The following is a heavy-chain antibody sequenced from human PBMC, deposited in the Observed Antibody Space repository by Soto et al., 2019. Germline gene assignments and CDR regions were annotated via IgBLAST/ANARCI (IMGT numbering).Heavy chain of an antibody. V-gene: IGHV3-7*03. CDR1: GFALSGYW. CDR2: INPDGTLK. D-gene: IGHD2-21*02. J-gene: IGHJ4*02. CDR3: ARWESGDWYLGI. Sequence: RLSCAASGFALSGYWMTWVRQAPGKGLEWVASINPDGTLKYYVDSVKGRFTISRDNADNSLFLQMISLRVEDTAVYYCARWESGDWYLGIWGQGTLVTVSS.